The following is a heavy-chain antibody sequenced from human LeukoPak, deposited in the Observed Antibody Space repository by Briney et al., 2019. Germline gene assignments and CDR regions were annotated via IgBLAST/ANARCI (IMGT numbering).Heavy chain of an antibody. V-gene: IGHV4-39*07. CDR3: ARDKTFEVVNFFDY. Sequence: SETESLTCTVSGGSNSRGSYYCGWIRQPPGKGLEWIGSIYYSGSTYYNPSLKSRITVSLDTSKNQFSLKLSYVTAADTAVYYCARDKTFEVVNFFDYWGQGTLVTVSS. J-gene: IGHJ4*02. CDR2: IYYSGST. D-gene: IGHD3-3*01. CDR1: GGSNSRGSYY.